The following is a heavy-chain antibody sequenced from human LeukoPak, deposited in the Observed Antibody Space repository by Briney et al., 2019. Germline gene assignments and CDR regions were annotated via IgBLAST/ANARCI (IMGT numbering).Heavy chain of an antibody. CDR3: ARIRHSSGWAFDY. D-gene: IGHD6-19*01. CDR1: GGSISSYY. CDR2: IYYSGST. J-gene: IGHJ4*01. V-gene: IGHV4-59*12. Sequence: PSETLSLTCTVSGGSISSYYWSWIRQPPGKGLEWIGYIYYSGSTNYNPSLKSRVTISVDTSKKQFSLKVNSVTVADAAVYYCARIRHSSGWAFDYWGHGTLVTVSS.